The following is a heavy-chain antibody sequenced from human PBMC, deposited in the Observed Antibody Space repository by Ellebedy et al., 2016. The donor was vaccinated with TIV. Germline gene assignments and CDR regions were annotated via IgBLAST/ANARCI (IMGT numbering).Heavy chain of an antibody. Sequence: PGGSLRLSCAAWGLSFSNFWMSWVRQAPGKGLEWVSSISGSSIYIYSADSVKARFPISSDNAKNSLYLQMNSLRAEDTAVYYCARKVPAPTTVPPNWYFDLWGRGTLVTVSS. CDR3: ARKVPAPTTVPPNWYFDL. V-gene: IGHV3-21*01. CDR2: ISGSSIYI. CDR1: GLSFSNFW. D-gene: IGHD4-17*01. J-gene: IGHJ2*01.